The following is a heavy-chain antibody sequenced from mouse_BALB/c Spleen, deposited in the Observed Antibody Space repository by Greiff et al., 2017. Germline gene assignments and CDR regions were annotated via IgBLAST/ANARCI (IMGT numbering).Heavy chain of an antibody. CDR2: IYPGSGNT. CDR3: ARSQGSYYYAMEY. D-gene: IGHD3-1*01. V-gene: IGHV1-63*01. J-gene: IGHJ4*01. CDR1: GYAFTNYW. Sequence: VQLQQSGAELVRPGTSVKISCKASGYAFTNYWLGWVKQRPGHGLEWIGDIYPGSGNTYYNEKFKGKATLTADKSSSTAYMQLSSLTSEDSAVYFCARSQGSYYYAMEYCGQEASDTVSS.